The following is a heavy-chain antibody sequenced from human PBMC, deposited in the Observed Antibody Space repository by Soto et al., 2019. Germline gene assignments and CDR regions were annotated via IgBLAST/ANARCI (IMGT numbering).Heavy chain of an antibody. CDR3: ARDSSSSSDY. V-gene: IGHV4-59*01. J-gene: IGHJ4*02. CDR1: GGSICCYY. D-gene: IGHD6-13*01. Sequence: ETLSLSWTVSGGSICCYYWSWIWQPPGRGLEWIGYIYYSGSTNYNPSLKSRVTISVDTSKNQFSLKLSSVTAADTAVYYCARDSSSSSDYWGKSALHTVS. CDR2: IYYSGST.